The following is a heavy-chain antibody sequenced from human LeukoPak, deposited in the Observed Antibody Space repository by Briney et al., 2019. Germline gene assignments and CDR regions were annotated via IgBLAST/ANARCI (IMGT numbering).Heavy chain of an antibody. Sequence: PSETLSLTCAVSGGSISSGGYSWSWIRQPPGKGLEWIGYIYHSGSTYYNPSLKSRVTISVGRSKNQFSLKLSSVTAADTAVYYCARARRYCSGGSCSVFDYWGQGTLVTVSS. CDR2: IYHSGST. CDR3: ARARRYCSGGSCSVFDY. D-gene: IGHD2-15*01. CDR1: GGSISSGGYS. J-gene: IGHJ4*02. V-gene: IGHV4-30-2*01.